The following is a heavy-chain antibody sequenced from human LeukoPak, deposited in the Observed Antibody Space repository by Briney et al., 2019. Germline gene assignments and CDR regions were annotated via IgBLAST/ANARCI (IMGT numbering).Heavy chain of an antibody. D-gene: IGHD4-17*01. CDR3: VKDVSTVTMPGDY. CDR1: GFTFSSYE. Sequence: PGGSLRLSCAASGFTFSSYEMNWVRQAPGKGLEWVSYISSSGSTIYYADSVKGRFTISRDNAKNSLYLQMNSLRAEDTALYYCVKDVSTVTMPGDYWGPGTLVTVSS. CDR2: ISSSGSTI. V-gene: IGHV3-48*03. J-gene: IGHJ4*02.